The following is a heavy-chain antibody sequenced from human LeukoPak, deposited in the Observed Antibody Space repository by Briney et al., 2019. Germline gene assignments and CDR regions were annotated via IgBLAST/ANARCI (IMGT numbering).Heavy chain of an antibody. CDR1: GGTFSSYA. CDR2: IILIFGTA. V-gene: IGHV1-69*13. CDR3: ARRGYDLHAFDI. D-gene: IGHD5-12*01. J-gene: IGHJ3*02. Sequence: SETVSFKASGGTFSSYAISWVRQAPAPGRAWMGGIILIFGTANYEQKFPGRVTMTPDETTSTAYMELSSLRSEDTAVYYCARRGYDLHAFDIWGQGTMVTVSS.